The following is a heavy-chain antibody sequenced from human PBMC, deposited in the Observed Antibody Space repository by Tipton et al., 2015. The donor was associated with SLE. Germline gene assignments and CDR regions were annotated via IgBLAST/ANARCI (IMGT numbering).Heavy chain of an antibody. CDR1: GFTFDEYA. CDR2: IKWTSEYI. D-gene: IGHD2-8*01. V-gene: IGHV3-9*01. CDR3: AKSVWEGYCTTSCHPNWFDP. J-gene: IGHJ5*02. Sequence: SLRLSCAASGFTFDEYAMHWVRQAPGQGLEWVSGIKWTSEYINYADSVKGRITISRDNVKNSLFLQMNSLRAEDTAVYYCAKSVWEGYCTTSCHPNWFDPWGQGALVTVSS.